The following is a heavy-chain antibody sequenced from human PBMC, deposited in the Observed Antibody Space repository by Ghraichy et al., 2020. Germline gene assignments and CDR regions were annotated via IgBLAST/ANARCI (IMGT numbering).Heavy chain of an antibody. V-gene: IGHV4-59*01. D-gene: IGHD1-14*01. CDR3: ARDRPELVRDYGMDV. J-gene: IGHJ6*02. Sequence: SETLSLTCTVSGGSIRSYYWSWIRQPPGKGLEWIGYIYYSGSTNYNPSLKSRVTISVDTSKNQFSLKLSSVTAADTAVYYCARDRPELVRDYGMDVWGQGTTVTVSS. CDR2: IYYSGST. CDR1: GGSIRSYY.